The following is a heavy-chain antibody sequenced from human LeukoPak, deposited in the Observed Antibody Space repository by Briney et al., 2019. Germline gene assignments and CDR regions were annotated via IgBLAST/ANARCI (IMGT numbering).Heavy chain of an antibody. J-gene: IGHJ5*02. CDR2: IYSREII. D-gene: IGHD6-25*01. CDR3: ARGGQRFDP. CDR1: DKSMSAYY. Sequence: PSETLSLTCTVSDKSMSAYYWSWIRQPAGKGLEWIGRIYSREIINYNPSLKSRVTMSIDTSKNQFSLKLSSVTAADTAVYYCARGGQRFDPWGQGTLVTVSS. V-gene: IGHV4-4*07.